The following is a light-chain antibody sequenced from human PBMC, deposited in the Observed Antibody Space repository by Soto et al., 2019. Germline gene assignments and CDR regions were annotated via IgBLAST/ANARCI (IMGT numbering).Light chain of an antibody. CDR3: QQYGASLIT. Sequence: SXGTLSFFPRVXXXXXXXASQSVSSYSAWYHQEXGRAPSLLIYDASXSATAIPDRFSGSGSATDFILNISRVETEDFAVYFCQQYGASLITFGQGTRMEIK. CDR1: QSVSSY. CDR2: DAS. V-gene: IGKV3-20*01. J-gene: IGKJ5*01.